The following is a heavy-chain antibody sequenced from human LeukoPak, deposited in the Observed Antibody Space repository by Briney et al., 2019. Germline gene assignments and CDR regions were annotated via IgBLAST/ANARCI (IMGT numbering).Heavy chain of an antibody. D-gene: IGHD3/OR15-3a*01. Sequence: ASVKVSCKASGYTFTGYYMHWVRQAPGQGLAWMGWINPKSGGTNYAQKFQGRVTMTRDTSISTAYMELSRLRSDDTAVYYCARDGRDSGMDVWGQGTTVTVSS. V-gene: IGHV1-2*02. CDR3: ARDGRDSGMDV. CDR2: INPKSGGT. J-gene: IGHJ6*02. CDR1: GYTFTGYY.